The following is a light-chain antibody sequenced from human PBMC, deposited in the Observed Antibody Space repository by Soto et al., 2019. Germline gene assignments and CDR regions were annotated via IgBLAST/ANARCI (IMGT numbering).Light chain of an antibody. J-gene: IGKJ1*01. Sequence: DIPMTQSPSTLSSSVGDRVTITCRARQSISGLLSWYQQRPEKAPKLLIYKASGLESGLPSRFSGSGFGPAFTRTINGLQTADFATYYCQQYNTFWTLGQWTKVEVK. CDR3: QQYNTFWT. V-gene: IGKV1-5*03. CDR1: QSISGL. CDR2: KAS.